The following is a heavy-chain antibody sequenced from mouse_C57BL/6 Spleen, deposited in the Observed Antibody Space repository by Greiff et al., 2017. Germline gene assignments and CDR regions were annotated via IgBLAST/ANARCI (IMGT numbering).Heavy chain of an antibody. CDR1: GYTFTDYE. V-gene: IGHV1-15*01. CDR2: IDPETGGT. CDR3: TITGRAY. Sequence: QVHVKQSGAELVRPGASVTLSCKASGYTFTDYEMHWVKQTPVHGLEWIGAIDPETGGTAYNQKFKGKAILTADKSSSTAYMELRSLTSEDSAVYYCTITGRAYWGQGTLVTVSA. D-gene: IGHD4-1*01. J-gene: IGHJ3*01.